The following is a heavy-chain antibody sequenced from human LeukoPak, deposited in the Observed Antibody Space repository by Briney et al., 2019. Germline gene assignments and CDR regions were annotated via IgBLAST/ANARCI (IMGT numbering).Heavy chain of an antibody. CDR2: MNPNSGNT. J-gene: IGHJ4*02. D-gene: IGHD3-10*01. V-gene: IGHV1-8*01. Sequence: ASVKVSCKTSGYTFTTYDINWVRQATGQGLEWMGWMNPNSGNTGYAQKFQGRVTMTRNTSISTAYMELSSLRSEDTAVYYCARAMFYGSGTVDYWGQGTLVTVSS. CDR1: GYTFTTYD. CDR3: ARAMFYGSGTVDY.